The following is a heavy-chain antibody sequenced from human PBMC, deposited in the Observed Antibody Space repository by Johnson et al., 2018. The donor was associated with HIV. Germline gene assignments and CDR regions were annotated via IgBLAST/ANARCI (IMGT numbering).Heavy chain of an antibody. D-gene: IGHD3-22*01. CDR1: GFTFSSYA. CDR3: ARAREVYYLDAFDI. V-gene: IGHV3-64*01. J-gene: IGHJ3*02. Sequence: MQLVEFGGGLVQPGGSLRLSCAASGFTFSSYAMHWVRQAPGKGLEYVSAISSNGGSTYYANFVKGRFNISSDNSKNTLYLQLGSLIAEDMAVYYCARAREVYYLDAFDIWGQGTMVTVSS. CDR2: ISSNGGST.